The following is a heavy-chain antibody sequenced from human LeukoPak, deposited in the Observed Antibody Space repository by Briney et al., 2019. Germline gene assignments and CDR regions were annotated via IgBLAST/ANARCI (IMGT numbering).Heavy chain of an antibody. Sequence: SETLSLTCTVSGGAISPYYWTWIRQPPGKGLEWVGYIYYSGSTNYNPSLKSRVTISVDTSKNQFSLKLSSVTAADTAVYYCARADSSIAAPGGMDVWGQGATVTVSS. D-gene: IGHD6-6*01. CDR2: IYYSGST. CDR3: ARADSSIAAPGGMDV. CDR1: GGAISPYY. J-gene: IGHJ6*02. V-gene: IGHV4-59*01.